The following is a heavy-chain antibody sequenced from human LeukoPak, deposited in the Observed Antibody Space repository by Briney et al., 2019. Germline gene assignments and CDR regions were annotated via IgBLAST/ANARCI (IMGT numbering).Heavy chain of an antibody. D-gene: IGHD3-16*01. J-gene: IGHJ4*02. CDR1: GFTFTSYW. CDR2: INPDGSST. V-gene: IGHV3-74*01. Sequence: PGGSLRLSCAASGFTFTSYWMYWVRQAPGKGLVWASRINPDGSSTTYADSVKGRFTISRDNAKNTLYLQMNSLTAEDTAVYYCTRGGGGRPFDYWGQGTLVTVSS. CDR3: TRGGGGRPFDY.